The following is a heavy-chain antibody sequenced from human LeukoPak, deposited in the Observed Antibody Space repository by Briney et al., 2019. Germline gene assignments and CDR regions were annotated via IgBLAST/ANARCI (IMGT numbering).Heavy chain of an antibody. D-gene: IGHD1-26*01. CDR3: ARDRSGGATTIDY. CDR2: ISTSSSTI. J-gene: IGHJ4*02. CDR1: GFTFSTYS. V-gene: IGHV3-48*04. Sequence: GGSLRLSCAASGFTFSTYSMNWVRQAPGKGLEWVSYISTSSSTIYYPDSVKGRFTISRDNAKNPLFLQMNSLRAEDTAVYYCARDRSGGATTIDYWGQGTLVTVSS.